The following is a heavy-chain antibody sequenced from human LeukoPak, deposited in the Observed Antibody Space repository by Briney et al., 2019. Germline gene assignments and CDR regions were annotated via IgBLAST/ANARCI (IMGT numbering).Heavy chain of an antibody. CDR1: GFTFNNYP. Sequence: PGGSLRLSCAASGFTFNNYPMSWIRQPPGKGLEWIGEINHSGSTNYNPSLKSRVTISVDTSKNQFSLKLSSVTAADTAVYYCARGPTAYYYYYGMDVWGQGTTVTVSS. V-gene: IGHV4-34*01. CDR2: INHSGST. CDR3: ARGPTAYYYYYGMDV. J-gene: IGHJ6*02. D-gene: IGHD5-18*01.